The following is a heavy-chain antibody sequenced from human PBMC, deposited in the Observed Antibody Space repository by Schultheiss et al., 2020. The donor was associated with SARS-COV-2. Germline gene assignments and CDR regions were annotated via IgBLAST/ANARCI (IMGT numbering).Heavy chain of an antibody. J-gene: IGHJ6*02. CDR2: INPNSGDT. Sequence: ASVKVSCKASGYTFTGYYMHWVRQAPGQGLEWMGWINPNSGDTYYAQKLQGRVTMTTDTSTSTAYMELRSLRSDDTAVYYCASPIREGDYYYYGMDVWGQGTTVTVSS. CDR1: GYTFTGYY. V-gene: IGHV1-2*02. CDR3: ASPIREGDYYYYGMDV. D-gene: IGHD5-12*01.